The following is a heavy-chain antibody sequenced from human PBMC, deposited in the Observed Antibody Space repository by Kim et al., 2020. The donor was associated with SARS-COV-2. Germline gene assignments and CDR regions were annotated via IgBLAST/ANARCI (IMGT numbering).Heavy chain of an antibody. J-gene: IGHJ4*02. CDR3: ARLMGAISNGDY. D-gene: IGHD1-26*01. V-gene: IGHV3-74*01. CDR1: GFTFSNFW. Sequence: GGSLRLSCAASGFTFSNFWMYWVRQAPGKGLVCVSSIKTDGSITTYADSVKGRFTISRDNAKNTLYLQMNSLRAEDTAVYYCARLMGAISNGDYWGQGTLVTVSS. CDR2: IKTDGSIT.